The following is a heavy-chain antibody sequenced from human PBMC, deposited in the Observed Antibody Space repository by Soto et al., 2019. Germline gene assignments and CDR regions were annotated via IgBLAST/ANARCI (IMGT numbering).Heavy chain of an antibody. Sequence: GESLKISCKGSGYSFTSYWIGWVRQMPGKGLEWMGIIYPGDSDTIYSPSFQGQVTISADKSISTAYLQWSSLKASDTAMYYCARHHLPARRGLWGRSGDNFPREGFDYWGQGTLVTVSS. CDR3: ARHHLPARRGLWGRSGDNFPREGFDY. CDR2: IYPGDSDT. V-gene: IGHV5-51*01. J-gene: IGHJ4*02. D-gene: IGHD2-21*01. CDR1: GYSFTSYW.